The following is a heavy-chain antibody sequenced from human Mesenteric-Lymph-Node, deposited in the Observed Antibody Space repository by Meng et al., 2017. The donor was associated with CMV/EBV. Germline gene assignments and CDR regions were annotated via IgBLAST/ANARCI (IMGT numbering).Heavy chain of an antibody. CDR2: INPNSGGA. J-gene: IGHJ6*02. D-gene: IGHD2-2*02. Sequence: ASVKVSCKASGYIFTGYYVYWVRQAPGQGLEWMGWINPNSGGARYTQKLHGRVTMTSDTSISTSYMELSGLTSDDTAVYYCARGGYCSSTSCYTTTTYYYGMDVWGQGTTVTVSS. CDR1: GYIFTGYY. V-gene: IGHV1-2*02. CDR3: ARGGYCSSTSCYTTTTYYYGMDV.